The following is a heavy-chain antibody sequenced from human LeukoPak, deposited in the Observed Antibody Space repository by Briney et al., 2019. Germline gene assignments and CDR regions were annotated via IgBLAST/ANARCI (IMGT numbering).Heavy chain of an antibody. CDR1: GFTFTNVW. CDR3: TTDTRRVVVPK. V-gene: IGHV3-15*01. CDR2: IISKTGGGTA. Sequence: PGGSLRLSCEASGFTFTNVWMSWVRQSPGKGLEWVGRIISKTGGGTADYAAPVKDRFTISRDDSKNALYLQMSSLKTEDTAVYYCTTDTRRVVVPKWGQGTLVTVSS. J-gene: IGHJ4*02. D-gene: IGHD2-15*01.